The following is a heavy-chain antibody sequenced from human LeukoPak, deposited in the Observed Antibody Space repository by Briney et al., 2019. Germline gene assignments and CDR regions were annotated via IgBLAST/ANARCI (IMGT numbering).Heavy chain of an antibody. CDR2: MNPNSGAT. CDR3: ARDPTNWIDY. CDR1: GYTFTSYY. D-gene: IGHD1-1*01. V-gene: IGHV1-2*02. J-gene: IGHJ4*02. Sequence: ASVKVSCKASGYTFTSYYMHWVRQAPGQGLEWMGWMNPNSGATNYAQKFQGRVTMTRDTSSSTAYMELSRLTSDDTAVYYCARDPTNWIDYWGQGTPVTVSP.